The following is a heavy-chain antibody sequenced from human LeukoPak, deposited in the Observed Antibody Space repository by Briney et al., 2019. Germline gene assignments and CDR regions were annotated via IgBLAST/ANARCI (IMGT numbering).Heavy chain of an antibody. CDR3: ARDYSSTSCYTGRC. J-gene: IGHJ4*02. CDR1: GFNFSSYS. Sequence: GGSLRLSCAASGFNFSSYSMNWVRQAPGKGLEWVSSISSSSSYIYYADSVKGRFTISRDNAKNSLYLQMNSLRAEDTAVYYCARDYSSTSCYTGRCWGQGTLVTVSS. D-gene: IGHD2-2*02. CDR2: ISSSSSYI. V-gene: IGHV3-21*01.